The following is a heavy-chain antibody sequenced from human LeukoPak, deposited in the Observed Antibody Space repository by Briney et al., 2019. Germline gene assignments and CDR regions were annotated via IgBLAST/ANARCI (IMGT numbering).Heavy chain of an antibody. V-gene: IGHV3-48*02. Sequence: GGSLRLSCAASGFTFSDSGMNWVRQAPGKGLEWVSYISSSSSTIYYTNSVKGRFTIPRDNAKSSLYLHMNSLRDEDAAVYYCGRERTGPIDYLGQGTLVTVSS. CDR3: GRERTGPIDY. CDR1: GFTFSDSG. D-gene: IGHD1-14*01. CDR2: ISSSSSTI. J-gene: IGHJ4*02.